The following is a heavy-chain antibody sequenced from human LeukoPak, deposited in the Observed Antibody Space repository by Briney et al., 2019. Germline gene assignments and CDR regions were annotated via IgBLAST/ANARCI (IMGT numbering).Heavy chain of an antibody. Sequence: GGSLRLSCAASGFTVSTYGMHWIRQAPGRGLEWVAFFWYDGTDAFYGDSVKGRFTITRDNSQNTLYPQMNSLRVEDTAVYYCARDGFTTSHAFDIWGQGTTVTVSP. CDR2: FWYDGTDA. J-gene: IGHJ3*02. D-gene: IGHD1-14*01. CDR3: ARDGFTTSHAFDI. CDR1: GFTVSTYG. V-gene: IGHV3-33*01.